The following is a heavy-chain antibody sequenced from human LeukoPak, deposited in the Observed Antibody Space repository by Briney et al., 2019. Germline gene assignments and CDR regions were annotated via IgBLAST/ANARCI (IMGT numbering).Heavy chain of an antibody. CDR1: GFSFSDYS. CDR3: ARDSFAGYDSSGYSSYDY. Sequence: GGSLRLSCAASGFSFSDYSMNWVRQAPGKGLEWVSFISSYSTYIYYADSLKGRFTISRDNAKNSLYLQMNSLRAEDTAVYYCARDSFAGYDSSGYSSYDYWGQGTLVTISS. D-gene: IGHD3-22*01. CDR2: ISSYSTYI. J-gene: IGHJ4*02. V-gene: IGHV3-21*01.